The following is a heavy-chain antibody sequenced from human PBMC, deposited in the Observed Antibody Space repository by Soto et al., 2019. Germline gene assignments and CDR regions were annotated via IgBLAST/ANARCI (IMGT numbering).Heavy chain of an antibody. D-gene: IGHD2-15*01. V-gene: IGHV3-64*01. CDR1: GFTFSSYA. J-gene: IGHJ5*02. CDR2: ISSNGGST. CDR3: ARDREWCSGGSCSQNWFDP. Sequence: PGGSLRLSCAASGFTFSSYAMHWVRQAPGKGLEYVSAISSNGGSTYYANSVKGRFTISRDNSKNTLYLQMGSLRAEDMAVYYCARDREWCSGGSCSQNWFDPWGQGTLVTVSS.